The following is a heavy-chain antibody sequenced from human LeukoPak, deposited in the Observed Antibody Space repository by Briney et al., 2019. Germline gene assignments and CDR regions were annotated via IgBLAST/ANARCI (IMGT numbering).Heavy chain of an antibody. CDR2: IYSEGSST. CDR1: GCTFSSYW. D-gene: IGHD5-24*01. J-gene: IGHJ4*02. V-gene: IGHV3-74*01. CDR3: ALQTFDY. Sequence: GGSLRLSCAPSGCTFSSYWVLWVRPAPGKGGVWVSRIYSEGSSTSYADSVKGRFTIYRDNVKNTLYLQMNSLRAEDTAVYYCALQTFDYWGQGTLVTVSS.